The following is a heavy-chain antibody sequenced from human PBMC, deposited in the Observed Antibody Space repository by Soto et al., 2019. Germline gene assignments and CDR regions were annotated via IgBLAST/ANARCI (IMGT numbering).Heavy chain of an antibody. Sequence: EVQLVQSGAEVKKPGESLRISCKGSGYSFTSYWISWVRQMPGKGLEWMGRIDPSDSYTKYGPSFQGHVTMSADKSISTAYLQWSRLKASDTAMYYCARLRYDYGDYLWFDPWGQGTLVTVSS. CDR3: ARLRYDYGDYLWFDP. J-gene: IGHJ5*02. D-gene: IGHD4-17*01. CDR2: IDPSDSYT. CDR1: GYSFTSYW. V-gene: IGHV5-10-1*03.